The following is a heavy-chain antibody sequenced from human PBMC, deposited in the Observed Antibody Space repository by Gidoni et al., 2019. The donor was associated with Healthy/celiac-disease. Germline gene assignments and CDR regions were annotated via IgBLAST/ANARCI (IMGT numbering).Heavy chain of an antibody. CDR1: GGSISSGDYY. J-gene: IGHJ4*02. CDR2: IYYSGST. Sequence: QVQLQESGPGLVKPSQTLSLTCPVSGGSISSGDYYWSWIRQPPGKGLEWIGYIYYSGSTYYNPSLKSRVTISVDTSKNQFSLKLSSVTAADTAVYYCARYCSSTSCYAYIDYWGQGTLVTVSS. D-gene: IGHD2-2*01. V-gene: IGHV4-30-4*01. CDR3: ARYCSSTSCYAYIDY.